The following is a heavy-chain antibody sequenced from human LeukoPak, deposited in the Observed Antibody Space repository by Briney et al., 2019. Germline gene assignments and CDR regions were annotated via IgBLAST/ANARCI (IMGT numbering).Heavy chain of an antibody. J-gene: IGHJ5*02. CDR2: IIPILGIA. D-gene: IGHD5-18*01. CDR3: AKLVGYSYGYSWFDP. Sequence: SVKVSCKASGGTFSSYAISWVRQAPGQGLEWMGRIIPILGIANYAQKFQGRVTITADKSTSTAYMELSSLRAEDTAVYYCAKLVGYSYGYSWFDPWGQGTLVTVSS. CDR1: GGTFSSYA. V-gene: IGHV1-69*04.